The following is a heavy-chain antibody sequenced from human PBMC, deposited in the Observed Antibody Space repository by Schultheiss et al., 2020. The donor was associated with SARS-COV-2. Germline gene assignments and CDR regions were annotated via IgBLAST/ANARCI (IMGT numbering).Heavy chain of an antibody. J-gene: IGHJ6*03. CDR2: INPNSGGT. V-gene: IGHV1-2*02. CDR3: ARVSAMEFTMIVLGPGYYYYMDV. D-gene: IGHD3-22*01. CDR1: GYTFTGYY. Sequence: ASVKVSCKASGYTFTGYYMHWVRQAPGQGLEWMGWINPNSGGTNYAQKFQGRVTMTRDTSISTAYMELSRLRSDDTAVYYCARVSAMEFTMIVLGPGYYYYMDVWGKGTTVTVSS.